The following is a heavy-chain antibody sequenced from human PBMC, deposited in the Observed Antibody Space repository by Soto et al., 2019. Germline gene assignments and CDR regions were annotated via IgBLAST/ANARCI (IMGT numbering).Heavy chain of an antibody. J-gene: IGHJ6*02. D-gene: IGHD1-26*01. Sequence: SETLSLTCTVSGGSISSHYGSWVRQAPGKGLEWIGHIYYRGSTSYNPSLRSRSTISVDTSNNQFSLKLNSVTTADTAVYYCARDGREASGMDVWGQGTKVTVSS. CDR2: IYYRGST. CDR1: GGSISSHY. CDR3: ARDGREASGMDV. V-gene: IGHV4-59*11.